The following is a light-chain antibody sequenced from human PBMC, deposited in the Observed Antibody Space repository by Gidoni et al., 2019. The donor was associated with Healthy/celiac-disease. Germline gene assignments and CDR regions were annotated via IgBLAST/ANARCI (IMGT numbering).Light chain of an antibody. CDR3: QQYGSSPRYT. CDR1: PSVSSSY. J-gene: IGKJ2*01. Sequence: IVLTQSPCTLSLSPGERATLSCRASPSVSSSYLAWYQQKPGQAPRLLIYGASSRATGIPDRFSGSGSGTDFTLTISRLEPEDFAVYYCQQYGSSPRYTFGQGTKLEIK. V-gene: IGKV3-20*01. CDR2: GAS.